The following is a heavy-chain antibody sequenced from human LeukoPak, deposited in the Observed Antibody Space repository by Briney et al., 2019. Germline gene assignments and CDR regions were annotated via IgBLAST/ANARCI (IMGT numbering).Heavy chain of an antibody. J-gene: IGHJ6*02. Sequence: SETLSLICTVSGGSMSSYYWSWTRQPPGKGLEWIGYIYYSGSTNYNPSLKSRVTISVDTSKNQFSLRLSSVTAADTAVYYCARDQGVAGPYDYGMDVWGQGTTVTVSS. CDR1: GGSMSSYY. CDR2: IYYSGST. CDR3: ARDQGVAGPYDYGMDV. V-gene: IGHV4-59*01. D-gene: IGHD6-19*01.